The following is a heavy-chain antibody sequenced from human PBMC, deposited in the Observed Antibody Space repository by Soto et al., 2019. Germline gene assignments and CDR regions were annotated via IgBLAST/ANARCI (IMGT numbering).Heavy chain of an antibody. CDR3: ARDSDYYGMDV. J-gene: IGHJ6*02. Sequence: SETLSLTCAVSGGSISCGGYSWSWIRQPPGKGLEWIGYIYHSGSTYYNPSLKSRVTISVDRSKNQFSLKLSSVTAADTAVYYCARDSDYYGMDVWGQGTTVTVS. CDR2: IYHSGST. V-gene: IGHV4-30-2*01. CDR1: GGSISCGGYS.